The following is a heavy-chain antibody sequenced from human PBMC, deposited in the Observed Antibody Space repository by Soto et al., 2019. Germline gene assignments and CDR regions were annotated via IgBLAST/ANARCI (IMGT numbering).Heavy chain of an antibody. J-gene: IGHJ4*02. D-gene: IGHD3-16*01. CDR2: IIPILGIA. CDR3: ARSLSLGEYPFDY. CDR1: GGTSSSYT. V-gene: IGHV1-69*02. Sequence: ASVKVSCKASGGTSSSYTISWVRQAPGQGLEWMGRIIPILGIANYAQKFQGRVTITADKSTSTAYMELSSLRSEDTAVYYCARSLSLGEYPFDYWGQGTLVTVSS.